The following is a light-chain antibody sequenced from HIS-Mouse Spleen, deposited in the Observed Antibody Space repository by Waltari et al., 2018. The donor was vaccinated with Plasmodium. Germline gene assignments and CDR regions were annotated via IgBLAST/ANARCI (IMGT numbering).Light chain of an antibody. Sequence: EIVMTQSPATLSVSPGERATLSCRASPSVSSNLAWYQQKPGQAPRLLIYGASTRATGIPARVSGSGSGTEFTLTISSLQSEDFAVYYCQQYGSSPWTFGQGTKVEIK. CDR1: PSVSSN. CDR3: QQYGSSPWT. CDR2: GAS. V-gene: IGKV3-15*01. J-gene: IGKJ1*01.